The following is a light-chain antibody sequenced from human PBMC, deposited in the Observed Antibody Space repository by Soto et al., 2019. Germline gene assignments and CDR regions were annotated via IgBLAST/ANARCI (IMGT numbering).Light chain of an antibody. V-gene: IGLV2-14*02. CDR3: SSHAASIHFYV. CDR2: EGS. J-gene: IGLJ1*01. CDR1: SSDVGIYNL. Sequence: QSALTQPASVSGSPGQSITISCTGTSSDVGIYNLVSWYQQHPGKAPKLMIYEGSKRPSGVSNRFSGSKSGNTASLTVSGLQAEDEADYYCSSHAASIHFYVFGTGTKVTVL.